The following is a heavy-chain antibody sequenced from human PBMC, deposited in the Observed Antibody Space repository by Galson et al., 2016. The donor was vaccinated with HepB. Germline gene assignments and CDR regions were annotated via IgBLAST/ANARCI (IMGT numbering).Heavy chain of an antibody. D-gene: IGHD6-25*01. CDR1: GFTFSSYG. V-gene: IGHV3-33*01. J-gene: IGHJ4*02. CDR2: IWNDGSNK. Sequence: SLRLSCAASGFTFSSYGMHWVRQAPGKGLEWVAVIWNDGSNKYYTDSVKGRFTISRDNSKNTLFLQMNSLRVEDTAIYYCAREAADPLTAFDYWGQGTLVPVSS. CDR3: AREAADPLTAFDY.